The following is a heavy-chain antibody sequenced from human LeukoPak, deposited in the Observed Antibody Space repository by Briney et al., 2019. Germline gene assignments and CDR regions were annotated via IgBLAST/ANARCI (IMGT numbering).Heavy chain of an antibody. CDR2: INWNGGST. J-gene: IGHJ4*02. V-gene: IGHV3-20*04. CDR1: GFTFDDYG. D-gene: IGHD3-9*01. CDR3: AREGGPLLRYFDWLTLNPFDY. Sequence: GGSLRLSCAASGFTFDDYGMSWVRQAPGKGLEWVSGINWNGGSTGYADSVKGRFTISRDNAKNSLYLQMNSLRAEDTALYYCAREGGPLLRYFDWLTLNPFDYWGQGTLVTISS.